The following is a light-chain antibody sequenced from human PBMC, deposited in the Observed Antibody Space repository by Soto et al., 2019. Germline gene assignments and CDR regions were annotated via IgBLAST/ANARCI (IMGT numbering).Light chain of an antibody. Sequence: EIVMTQSPATLSVSPGERATLSCRASQSVSSNLAWYQQKPGQAPRLLIYGASTRATGIPARFSGSGSGTEFTLTISSLQSGDFAVYYCQQYNNWPFTFGPGTIVDIK. CDR1: QSVSSN. V-gene: IGKV3-15*01. J-gene: IGKJ3*01. CDR2: GAS. CDR3: QQYNNWPFT.